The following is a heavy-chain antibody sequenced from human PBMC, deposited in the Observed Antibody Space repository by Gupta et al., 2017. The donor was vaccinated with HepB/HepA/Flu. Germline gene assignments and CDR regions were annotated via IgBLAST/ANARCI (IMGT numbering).Heavy chain of an antibody. V-gene: IGHV3-30*03. CDR2: VRSDASTI. D-gene: IGHD6-19*01. Sequence: QVQLVESGGGVVEPGRSLTLSCAASGLTFSSYAIHWFRQAPGKGLEWVAVVRSDASTIYYANSVKGRFTISRDNSKNTVYLQMNSLRDEDTAVYYCVRQYSSGWFGAVDYWGQGTLVTVSS. CDR1: GLTFSSYA. J-gene: IGHJ4*02. CDR3: VRQYSSGWFGAVDY.